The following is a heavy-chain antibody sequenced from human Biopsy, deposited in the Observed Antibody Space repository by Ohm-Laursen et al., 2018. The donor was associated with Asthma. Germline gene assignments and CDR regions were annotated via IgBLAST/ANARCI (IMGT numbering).Heavy chain of an antibody. Sequence: SSVTVSCNVSGYSLTDLSMHWDRQAPGQGLEWMGGHDHEEGGTVNAWRFQGRVTMTEDTSTDTAYMELSSLSSDDTAVYYCASDFPKDYVRYNFQFWGQGTLVTVSS. CDR2: HDHEEGGT. CDR3: ASDFPKDYVRYNFQF. D-gene: IGHD4-17*01. J-gene: IGHJ4*02. CDR1: GYSLTDLS. V-gene: IGHV1-24*01.